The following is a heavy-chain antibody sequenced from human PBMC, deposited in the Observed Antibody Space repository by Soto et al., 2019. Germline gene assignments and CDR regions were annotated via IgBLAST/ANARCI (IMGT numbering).Heavy chain of an antibody. D-gene: IGHD6-13*01. CDR1: GYTFTGYY. Sequence: ASVKVSCKASGYTFTGYYMHWVRQAPGQGLEWMGWINPNSGGTNYAQKFQGWVTMTRDTSISTAYMELSRLRSDDTAVYYCARAESSSSQSFAFDIWGQGTMVTVSS. CDR2: INPNSGGT. V-gene: IGHV1-2*04. CDR3: ARAESSSSQSFAFDI. J-gene: IGHJ3*02.